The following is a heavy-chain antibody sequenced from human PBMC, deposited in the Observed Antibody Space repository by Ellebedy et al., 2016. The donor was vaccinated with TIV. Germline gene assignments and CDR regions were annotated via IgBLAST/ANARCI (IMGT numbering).Heavy chain of an antibody. CDR1: GFNFRSYW. V-gene: IGHV3-7*01. CDR2: IRQEGDEI. J-gene: IGHJ5*02. D-gene: IGHD4-17*01. Sequence: GESLKISCAASGFNFRSYWMTWVRQAPGKGLEWVAKIRQEGDEIYYVESVKVRFTISRDNAKNSLFLQMNSLIVEDTAVYYCARRASYGDYAVQVNPWFDPWGQGTLVTVSS. CDR3: ARRASYGDYAVQVNPWFDP.